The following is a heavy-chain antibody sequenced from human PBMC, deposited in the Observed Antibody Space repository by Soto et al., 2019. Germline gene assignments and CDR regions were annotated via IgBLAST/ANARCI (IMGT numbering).Heavy chain of an antibody. D-gene: IGHD6-19*01. CDR2: INHSGST. V-gene: IGHV4-34*01. CDR1: GGSFSGYY. CDR3: ARGPRIAVAGPFDY. Sequence: ETLSLTCAVYGGSFSGYYWSWIRQPPGKGLEWIGEINHSGSTNYNPSLKSRVTISVDTSKNQFSLKLSSVTAADTAVYYCARGPRIAVAGPFDYWGQGTLVTVSS. J-gene: IGHJ4*02.